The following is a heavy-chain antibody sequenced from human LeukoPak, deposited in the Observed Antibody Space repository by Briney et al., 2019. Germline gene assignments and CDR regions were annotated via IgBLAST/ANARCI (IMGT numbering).Heavy chain of an antibody. CDR2: IYSGGSA. V-gene: IGHV3-66*01. J-gene: IGHJ4*02. CDR3: ARDVGGYSYGYLNY. Sequence: PGGSLRLSCAASGFTVSSNYMSWVRQAPGKGLEWVSVIYSGGSAYYADSVKGRFTISRDNSKNTLYLQMNSLKAEDTAGYYWARDVGGYSYGYLNYWGQGTLVTVSS. CDR1: GFTVSSNY. D-gene: IGHD5-18*01.